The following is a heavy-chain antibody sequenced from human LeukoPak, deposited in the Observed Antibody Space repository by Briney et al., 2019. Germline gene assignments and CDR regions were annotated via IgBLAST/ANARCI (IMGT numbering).Heavy chain of an antibody. CDR2: IYYSGST. Sequence: SETLSLTCTVSGGSISSYYWGWIRQPPGKGLEWIGSIYYSGSTNYNPSLKSRVTISVDTSKNQFSLKLTPVTAADTAVYYCARGPQYSSGWYPRYWGQGTLVTVSS. CDR1: GGSISSYY. J-gene: IGHJ4*02. CDR3: ARGPQYSSGWYPRY. D-gene: IGHD6-19*01. V-gene: IGHV4-39*07.